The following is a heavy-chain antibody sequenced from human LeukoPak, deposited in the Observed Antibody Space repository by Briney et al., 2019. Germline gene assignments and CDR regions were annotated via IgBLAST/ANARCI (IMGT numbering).Heavy chain of an antibody. D-gene: IGHD3-22*01. V-gene: IGHV1-18*04. Sequence: GASVKVSCKASGYTFTGYYMHWVRQAPGQGLEWMGWINAYNGNTNYAQKLQGRVTMTTDTSTSTAYMDLRSLRSDDTAVYYCARVGGGSSGYYQDAFDIWGQGTMVTVSS. CDR3: ARVGGGSSGYYQDAFDI. CDR2: INAYNGNT. CDR1: GYTFTGYY. J-gene: IGHJ3*02.